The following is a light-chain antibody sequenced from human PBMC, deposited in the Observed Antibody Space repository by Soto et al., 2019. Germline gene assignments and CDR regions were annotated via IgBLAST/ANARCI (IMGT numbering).Light chain of an antibody. CDR1: SSDVGGYNY. Sequence: QSVLTQPASVSGSPGQSITISFTGTSSDVGGYNYVSWYQQHPGKAPKFIIYGVSNRPSGVSNRFSGSKSGNTASLTISGLRAEDEADYYCTSYASSSTYVFGTGTKVTVL. CDR2: GVS. J-gene: IGLJ1*01. CDR3: TSYASSSTYV. V-gene: IGLV2-14*01.